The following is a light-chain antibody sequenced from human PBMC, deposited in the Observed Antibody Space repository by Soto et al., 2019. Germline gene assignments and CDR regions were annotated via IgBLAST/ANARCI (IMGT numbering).Light chain of an antibody. CDR3: QQSYSTPLYT. CDR1: QSISSY. Sequence: DIQMTQSPSSLSASVGDRVTITCRASQSISSYLNWYQQKPGKAPKLLIYAASILQSGVPSRFSGSGSGTYFTLTISSLQPEDFATYYCQQSYSTPLYTFGQGTKLEIK. V-gene: IGKV1-39*01. CDR2: AAS. J-gene: IGKJ2*01.